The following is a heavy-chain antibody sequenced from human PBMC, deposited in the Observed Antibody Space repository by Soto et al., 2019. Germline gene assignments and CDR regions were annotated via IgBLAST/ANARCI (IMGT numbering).Heavy chain of an antibody. V-gene: IGHV1-69*13. D-gene: IGHD5-12*01. CDR1: GGTFLSYA. CDR3: ARLGFSGYAPFDY. Sequence: ASVKVSGKASGGTFLSYAISWVRRAPGQGLEWLGGIIPIFGKENYAQKFQGRVTITAYEYTSTAYMELSSLRYEDTAVYYWARLGFSGYAPFDYWGQGTLVTVSS. J-gene: IGHJ4*02. CDR2: IIPIFGKE.